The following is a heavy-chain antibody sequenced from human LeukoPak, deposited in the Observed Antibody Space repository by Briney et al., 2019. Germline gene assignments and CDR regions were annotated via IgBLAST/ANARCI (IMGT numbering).Heavy chain of an antibody. D-gene: IGHD6-19*01. V-gene: IGHV3-11*06. J-gene: IGHJ4*02. CDR2: ISSSSSYT. CDR1: GIPFSDFY. Sequence: GGSLRLSCVVSGIPFSDFYMNWIRQAPGKGLEWISYISSSSSYTDYAASVKGRFTISRDNSKNTLYLQMSSLRAEDTAVYYCVKATSGWGFFDYWGQGTLVTVSS. CDR3: VKATSGWGFFDY.